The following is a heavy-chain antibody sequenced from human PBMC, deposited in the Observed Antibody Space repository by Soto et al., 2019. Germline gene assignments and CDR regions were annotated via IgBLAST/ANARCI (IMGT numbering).Heavy chain of an antibody. D-gene: IGHD6-25*01. V-gene: IGHV3-33*01. CDR2: ISYDENNE. J-gene: IGHJ6*01. Sequence: QVQLVESGGGVVQPGRSLRISCAASGFAFSRYGMHWVRQAPGKGLEWVAVISYDENNEYYADSVKGRFTISRDNSKNHLYLPMDRLEAEDTAVYYCAIDGTEGMRPSGYYRMEVLGQGTTVTVSS. CDR3: AIDGTEGMRPSGYYRMEV. CDR1: GFAFSRYG.